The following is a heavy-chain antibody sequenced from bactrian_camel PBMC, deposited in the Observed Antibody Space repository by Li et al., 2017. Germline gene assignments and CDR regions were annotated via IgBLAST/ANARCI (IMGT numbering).Heavy chain of an antibody. V-gene: IGHV3S31*01. CDR1: GFTFSSNA. CDR2: INSGGSST. Sequence: VQLVESGGGLVQPGGSLRLSCAASGFTFSSNAMSWVRQAPGKGLEWVSAINSGGSSTYYTDSVKGRFTISRDNAKSTLYLQMNSLKPEDTAMYYCAAGSGSCYCWGALRQNRYLEIWGQGTQVTVS. D-gene: IGHD2*01. J-gene: IGHJ2*01. CDR3: AAGSGSCYCWGALRQNRYLEI.